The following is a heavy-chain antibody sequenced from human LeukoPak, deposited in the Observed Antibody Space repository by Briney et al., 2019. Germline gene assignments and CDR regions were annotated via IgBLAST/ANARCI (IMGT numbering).Heavy chain of an antibody. J-gene: IGHJ4*02. D-gene: IGHD3-3*01. Sequence: ASVKVSCKASGYTFTGYYMHWVRQAPGQGLEWMGWINPNSGGTNYAQKFQGRVTMTRDTSISTAYMELSRLRSDDTAVYYCARDGSASLRFLEWLLEGDYWGQGTLVTVSS. CDR1: GYTFTGYY. CDR2: INPNSGGT. CDR3: ARDGSASLRFLEWLLEGDY. V-gene: IGHV1-2*02.